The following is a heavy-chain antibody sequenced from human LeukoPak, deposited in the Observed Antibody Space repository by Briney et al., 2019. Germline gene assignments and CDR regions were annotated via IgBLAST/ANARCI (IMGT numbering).Heavy chain of an antibody. Sequence: GGSLRLSCAASGFKFSSFSMNWVRQAPGKGLEWISYITSSSSSMFYADSVKGRFTISRDNAKNSLFLEMNSLRAEDTAVYYCARVVGSYGDSAYWGQGTLVTVSS. CDR2: ITSSSSSM. J-gene: IGHJ4*02. D-gene: IGHD4-17*01. CDR3: ARVVGSYGDSAY. V-gene: IGHV3-48*04. CDR1: GFKFSSFS.